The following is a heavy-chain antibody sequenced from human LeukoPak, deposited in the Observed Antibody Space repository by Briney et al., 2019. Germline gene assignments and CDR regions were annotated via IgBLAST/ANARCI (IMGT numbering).Heavy chain of an antibody. J-gene: IGHJ4*02. Sequence: GGSLRLSCAASGFTFSSYWMHWFRQAPGKGLVWVSLINPDGSNTGYADSVKGRFHISRDNAKNTLYLQVNSLRAEDTAVYYCARNWNGADYWGQGTLLTVSS. CDR3: ARNWNGADY. D-gene: IGHD1-1*01. CDR1: GFTFSSYW. CDR2: INPDGSNT. V-gene: IGHV3-74*01.